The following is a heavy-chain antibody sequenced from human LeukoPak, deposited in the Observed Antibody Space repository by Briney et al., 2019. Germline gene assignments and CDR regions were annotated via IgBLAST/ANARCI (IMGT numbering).Heavy chain of an antibody. J-gene: IGHJ5*02. Sequence: SQTLSLTCAISGDSVSSNSAAWNWIRQSPSRGLEWLGRTYYRSKWYNDYAVSVKSRITINPDTSKNQFSLQLNSVTPEDTAVYCCARGAPGWLVEDPNWFDPWGQGTLVTVSS. CDR2: TYYRSKWYN. D-gene: IGHD6-19*01. V-gene: IGHV6-1*01. CDR1: GDSVSSNSAA. CDR3: ARGAPGWLVEDPNWFDP.